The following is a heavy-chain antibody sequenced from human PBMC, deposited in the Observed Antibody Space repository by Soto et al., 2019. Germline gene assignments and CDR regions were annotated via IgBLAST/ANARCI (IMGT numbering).Heavy chain of an antibody. CDR2: ISSSGSTR. Sequence: QVQLVESGGGLVKPGGSLRLSCAASGFTFSDYYMSWIRQAPGKGLEWVSYISSSGSTRYYADSVKGRVTISRDNAKNSLYLQMNSLRAEDTAVYYCARSDGEMATIMLFLDYWGQGTLVTVSS. J-gene: IGHJ4*02. CDR1: GFTFSDYY. CDR3: ARSDGEMATIMLFLDY. V-gene: IGHV3-11*01. D-gene: IGHD5-12*01.